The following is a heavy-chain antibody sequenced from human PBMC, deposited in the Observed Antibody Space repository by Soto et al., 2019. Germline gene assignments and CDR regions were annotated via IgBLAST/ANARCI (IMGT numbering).Heavy chain of an antibody. V-gene: IGHV3-7*01. Sequence: EVQLVESGGGLVQPGGSLRLSCAASGFTFSSYWMSWVRQAPGKGLEWVANIKQDGSEKYYVDSVKGRFTISRDNTKNSLYLQMNSLRAEDTAVNYCARDSGSGWPGYYYGMDVWGQGTTVTVSS. CDR1: GFTFSSYW. D-gene: IGHD6-19*01. CDR2: IKQDGSEK. CDR3: ARDSGSGWPGYYYGMDV. J-gene: IGHJ6*02.